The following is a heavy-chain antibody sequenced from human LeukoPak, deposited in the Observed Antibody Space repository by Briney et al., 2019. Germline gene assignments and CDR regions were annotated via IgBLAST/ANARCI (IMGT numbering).Heavy chain of an antibody. J-gene: IGHJ4*01. Sequence: TGGSLRLSCAASGFTFSTYAMSWVRQAPGKGLEWVSTLSGSGITPYYADSVKGRFTISRDNSKNTLYLQMNSLRAEDTAVYYCAKGIYSSGWSYFDYWGHGTLVTVSS. CDR3: AKGIYSSGWSYFDY. V-gene: IGHV3-23*01. CDR2: LSGSGITP. D-gene: IGHD6-19*01. CDR1: GFTFSTYA.